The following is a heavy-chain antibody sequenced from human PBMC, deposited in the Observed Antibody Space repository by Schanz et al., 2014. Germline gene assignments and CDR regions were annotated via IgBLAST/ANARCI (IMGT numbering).Heavy chain of an antibody. CDR1: GFTFSSYA. V-gene: IGHV3-23*01. J-gene: IGHJ4*02. CDR3: AKAVRDTITTSDY. CDR2: IGRSGANT. Sequence: EVQLLESGGGLVQPGGSLRLSCAASGFTFSSYAMTWVRQAPGKGLEWVSAIGRSGANTFDADSLKGRFTISRDNSKNTVYLQMNSLRAGDTAVYYCAKAVRDTITTSDYWGQGTLVTVSS. D-gene: IGHD1-20*01.